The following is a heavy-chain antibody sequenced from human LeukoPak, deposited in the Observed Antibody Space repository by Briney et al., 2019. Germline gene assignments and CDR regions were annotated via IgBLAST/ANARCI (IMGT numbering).Heavy chain of an antibody. CDR3: AKDWRDGTSGPDWYFDL. J-gene: IGHJ2*01. V-gene: IGHV3-23*01. CDR2: IVKSGGST. D-gene: IGHD1-7*01. CDR1: GFTFSDYA. Sequence: GGSLRLSCAASGFTFSDYAMTWVRQAPGKGLEWVSAIVKSGGSTYADSVKGRFTISRDNSKNTLYLQMNSLRAEDTAVYYCAKDWRDGTSGPDWYFDLWGRGTLVTVSS.